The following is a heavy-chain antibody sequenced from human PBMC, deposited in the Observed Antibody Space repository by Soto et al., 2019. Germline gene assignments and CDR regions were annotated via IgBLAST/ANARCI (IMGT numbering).Heavy chain of an antibody. D-gene: IGHD6-6*01. V-gene: IGHV4-34*01. J-gene: IGHJ6*03. CDR1: GGSFSGYY. Sequence: SETLSLTCAVYGGSFSGYYWSWIRQPPGKGLEWIGEINHSGSTNYNPSLKSRVTISVDTSKNQFSLKLSSVTAADTAVYYCARGRQLVYYYYYMDVWGKGTTVT. CDR2: INHSGST. CDR3: ARGRQLVYYYYYMDV.